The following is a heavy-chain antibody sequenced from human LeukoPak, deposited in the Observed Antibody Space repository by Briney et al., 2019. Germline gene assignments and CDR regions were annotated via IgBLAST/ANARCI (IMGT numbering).Heavy chain of an antibody. Sequence: GGSLRLSCAASGFTFSSYAMSWVRQAPGKGLEWVSGISGSGGTTYYADSVKGRFTISRDDSKNTLYLQMNSLRAEDTAVYYCAKGNLRGPPHNIDYWGQGTLVTVSS. CDR1: GFTFSSYA. CDR3: AKGNLRGPPHNIDY. D-gene: IGHD5/OR15-5a*01. V-gene: IGHV3-23*01. CDR2: ISGSGGTT. J-gene: IGHJ4*02.